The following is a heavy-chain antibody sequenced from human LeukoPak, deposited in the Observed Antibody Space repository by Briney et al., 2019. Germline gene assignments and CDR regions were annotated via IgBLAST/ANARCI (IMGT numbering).Heavy chain of an antibody. Sequence: GGSLRLSCAASGLTFSSYWMNWVRQAPGKGLEWLANIKQDGSEKYYVDSVKGRFSISRDNAKNSLYLQMNSLRAEDTAVYYCATAGTFYYFGMDVWGQGTTVTVSS. V-gene: IGHV3-7*01. CDR2: IKQDGSEK. D-gene: IGHD1/OR15-1a*01. CDR3: ATAGTFYYFGMDV. CDR1: GLTFSSYW. J-gene: IGHJ6*02.